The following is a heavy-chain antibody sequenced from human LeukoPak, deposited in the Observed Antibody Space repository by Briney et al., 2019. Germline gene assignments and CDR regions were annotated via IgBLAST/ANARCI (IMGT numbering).Heavy chain of an antibody. J-gene: IGHJ4*02. CDR2: IYYSGST. CDR3: ARVGSGLNLYYFDY. V-gene: IGHV4-59*12. Sequence: SETLSLTCTVSGGSISSYYWSWIRQPPGKGLEWIGYIYYSGSTNYNPSLKSRVTISVDTSKNQFSLKLSSVTAADTAVYFCARVGSGLNLYYFDYWGQGILVTVSS. CDR1: GGSISSYY. D-gene: IGHD3-3*01.